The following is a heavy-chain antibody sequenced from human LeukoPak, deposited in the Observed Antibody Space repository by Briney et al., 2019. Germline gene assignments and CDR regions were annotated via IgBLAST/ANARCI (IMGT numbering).Heavy chain of an antibody. D-gene: IGHD2-2*01. CDR2: ISYDGSSK. CDR3: ARVSPSFGSRGYYYMDV. Sequence: PGGSLRLSCAASGFTFSSYAMHWVRQAPGKGLEWVAVISYDGSSKYYADSVKGRFTISRDNSKNTLYLQMNSLRAEDTAVYYCARVSPSFGSRGYYYMDVWGKGTTVTVSS. CDR1: GFTFSSYA. J-gene: IGHJ6*03. V-gene: IGHV3-30*01.